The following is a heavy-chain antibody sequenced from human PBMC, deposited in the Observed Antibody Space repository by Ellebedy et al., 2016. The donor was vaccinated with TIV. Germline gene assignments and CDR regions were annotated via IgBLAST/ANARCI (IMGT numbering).Heavy chain of an antibody. J-gene: IGHJ4*02. V-gene: IGHV3-48*01. CDR3: ARDAGGTEVDY. CDR2: ISSSSSTI. Sequence: GGSLRLSXAASGFTFSSYAMNWVRQAPGKGLEWVSYISSSSSTIYYADSVKGRFTISRDNAKNSLYLQMNSLRAEDTAVYYCARDAGGTEVDYWGQGTLVTVSS. D-gene: IGHD2-8*02. CDR1: GFTFSSYA.